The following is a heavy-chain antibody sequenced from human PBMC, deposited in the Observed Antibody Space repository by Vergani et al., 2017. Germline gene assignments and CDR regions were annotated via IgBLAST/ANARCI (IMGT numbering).Heavy chain of an antibody. Sequence: QVQLVQSGSEVRKPGASVKVSCQVSGYSLTELTIHWVRQAPGKGLAWMGGFDPEHGEVTFAHHIQGRVTMTEDRSTDTAYMELSSLRPEDTALYYCARGNYYGSGTYVDPWGQGTLVTVSS. CDR1: GYSLTELT. D-gene: IGHD3-10*01. CDR2: FDPEHGEV. CDR3: ARGNYYGSGTYVDP. J-gene: IGHJ5*02. V-gene: IGHV1-24*01.